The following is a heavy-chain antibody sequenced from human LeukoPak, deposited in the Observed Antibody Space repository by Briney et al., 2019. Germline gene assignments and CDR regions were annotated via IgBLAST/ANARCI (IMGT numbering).Heavy chain of an antibody. CDR3: ARVGDIVATITLYYYFDY. D-gene: IGHD5-12*01. J-gene: IGHJ4*02. Sequence: SETLSLTCTVSGGSISSSSYYSGWIRQPPGKGLEWIGSIYYSGSTYYNPSLKSRVTISVDTSKNQFSLKLSSVTAADTAVYYCARVGDIVATITLYYYFDYWGQGTLVTVSS. CDR2: IYYSGST. V-gene: IGHV4-39*01. CDR1: GGSISSSSYY.